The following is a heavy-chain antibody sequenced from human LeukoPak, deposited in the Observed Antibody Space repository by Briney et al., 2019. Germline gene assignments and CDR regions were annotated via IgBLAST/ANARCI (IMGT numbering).Heavy chain of an antibody. CDR2: IVVGSGNT. V-gene: IGHV1-58*01. CDR1: GFTFSNSA. D-gene: IGHD2/OR15-2a*01. J-gene: IGHJ4*02. Sequence: GTSVKVSCKASGFTFSNSAVQWVRQARGQRLEWIGWIVVGSGNTNYAQKFQERVTITRDMSTSTAYMELGSLRSEDTAVYYCAVDVIYESDWGQGTLVTVSS. CDR3: AVDVIYESD.